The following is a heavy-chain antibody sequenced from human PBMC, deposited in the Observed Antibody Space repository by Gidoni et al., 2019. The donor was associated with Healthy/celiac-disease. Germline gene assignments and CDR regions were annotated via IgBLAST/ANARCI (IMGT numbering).Heavy chain of an antibody. Sequence: QVQLVASGGGVVQPGRSLRLSCAASGFPFSSYGMHWVRQAPGKGLEWVAVIWYDGSNKYYADSVKGRFTISRDNSKNTLYLQMNSLRAEDTAVYYCARDKTYYYDSSGYLGGDYWGQGTLVTVSS. D-gene: IGHD3-22*01. CDR2: IWYDGSNK. CDR1: GFPFSSYG. CDR3: ARDKTYYYDSSGYLGGDY. J-gene: IGHJ4*02. V-gene: IGHV3-33*01.